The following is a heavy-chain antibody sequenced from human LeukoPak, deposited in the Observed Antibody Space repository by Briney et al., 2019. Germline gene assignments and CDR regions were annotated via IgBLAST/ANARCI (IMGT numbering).Heavy chain of an antibody. Sequence: SETLSLTCSVSGASIRSYHWSWIRQPPGKGLEWIGYISYSGSTTNNPSLNSRVTISIDTSNNHFSLSLNSVTASDTAVYYCARGMGLNHNFAQDWGHGTLVIVSS. CDR2: ISYSGST. V-gene: IGHV4-59*08. CDR3: ARGMGLNHNFAQD. J-gene: IGHJ4*01. CDR1: GASIRSYH. D-gene: IGHD1-26*01.